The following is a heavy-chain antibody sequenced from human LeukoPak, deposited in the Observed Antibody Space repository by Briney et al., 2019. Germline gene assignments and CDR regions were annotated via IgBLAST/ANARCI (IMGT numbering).Heavy chain of an antibody. V-gene: IGHV3-66*01. CDR3: AKDGRRDGYNYDY. CDR2: MYPGGST. D-gene: IGHD5-24*01. J-gene: IGHJ4*02. Sequence: GGSLRLSCAASGLTVSDNYMNWVRQAPGKGLEWVSVMYPGGSTSYADSVKGRFTISRDNSKNTLYLQMNSLRAEDTAVYYCAKDGRRDGYNYDYWGQGTLVTVSS. CDR1: GLTVSDNY.